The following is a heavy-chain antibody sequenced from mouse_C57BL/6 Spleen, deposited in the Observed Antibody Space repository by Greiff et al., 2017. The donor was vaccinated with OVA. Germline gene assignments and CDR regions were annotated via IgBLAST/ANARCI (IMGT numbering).Heavy chain of an antibody. V-gene: IGHV3-6*01. Sequence: EVKLQESGPGLVKPSQSLSLTCSVTDYSITSGYYWSWIRQFPGNKLKWMGYISYDGSNHYNPSLKNRISITRDTSKNQFFLKLSSVTTEDTATYYCAREEEDYSGSSHRLYWGQGTTLTVSS. CDR3: AREEEDYSGSSHRLY. CDR2: ISYDGSN. J-gene: IGHJ2*01. D-gene: IGHD1-1*01. CDR1: DYSITSGYY.